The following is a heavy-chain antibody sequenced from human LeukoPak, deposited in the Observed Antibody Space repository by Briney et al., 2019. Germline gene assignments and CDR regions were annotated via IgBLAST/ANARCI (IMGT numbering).Heavy chain of an antibody. J-gene: IGHJ5*02. V-gene: IGHV5-51*01. D-gene: IGHD3-10*01. CDR2: IYPGDSDT. Sequence: GESLKISCKGSGYTFTSYWIGWVRQMPGKGLEWMGIIYPGDSDTRYSPSFQGQVSISVDKSISTAYLQWSSLKASDTAMYYCARSYYYGSGSYICFDPWGQGTLVTVSS. CDR3: ARSYYYGSGSYICFDP. CDR1: GYTFTSYW.